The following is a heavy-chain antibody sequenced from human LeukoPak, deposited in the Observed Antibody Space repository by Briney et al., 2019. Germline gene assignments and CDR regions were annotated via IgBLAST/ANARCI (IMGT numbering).Heavy chain of an antibody. J-gene: IGHJ3*02. Sequence: GGSLRLSCAASGFTFSSYAMHWVRQAPGKGLEWVAVISYDGSNKYYADSVKGRFTISRDNSKNTLYLQMNSLRAEDTAVYCCARGLDSSGSSGGLDIWGQGTMVTVSS. D-gene: IGHD3-22*01. V-gene: IGHV3-30-3*01. CDR1: GFTFSSYA. CDR3: ARGLDSSGSSGGLDI. CDR2: ISYDGSNK.